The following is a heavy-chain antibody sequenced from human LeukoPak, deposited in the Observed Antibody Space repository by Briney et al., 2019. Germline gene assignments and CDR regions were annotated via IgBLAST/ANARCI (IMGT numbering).Heavy chain of an antibody. J-gene: IGHJ3*01. D-gene: IGHD3-10*01. CDR2: IPPEASRT. CDR3: AGEFSGAREV. Sequence: GGSLRLSCTASDFTFSTYWEHWVRQAPGKGLIWVARIPPEASRTTYADSVKGRFTISRDNAKNTVYLQMNSLRVDDTAIYFCAGEFSGAREVWGQGTMVTVSS. CDR1: DFTFSTYW. V-gene: IGHV3-74*01.